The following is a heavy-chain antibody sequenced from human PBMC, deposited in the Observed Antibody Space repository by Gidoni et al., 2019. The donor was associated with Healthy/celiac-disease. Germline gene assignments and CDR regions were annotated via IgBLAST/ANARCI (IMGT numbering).Heavy chain of an antibody. Sequence: QVQLQQWGAGLLKPSETLSLTCAVHGGSFSGFYWSWIRQPPGKGLEWIGEINHSGSPNYNPSIKSRVTISVETSKKQFSLKLSSVTAADTAVYYCARGRETTVTNDRPKTYYYYGMDVWGQGTTVTVSS. J-gene: IGHJ6*02. V-gene: IGHV4-34*01. CDR3: ARGRETTVTNDRPKTYYYYGMDV. D-gene: IGHD4-4*01. CDR1: GGSFSGFY. CDR2: INHSGSP.